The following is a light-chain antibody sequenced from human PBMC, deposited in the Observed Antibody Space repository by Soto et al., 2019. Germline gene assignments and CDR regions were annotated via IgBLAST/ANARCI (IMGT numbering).Light chain of an antibody. CDR1: QSISSW. CDR2: DAS. CDR3: QQYNSYSWT. J-gene: IGKJ5*01. Sequence: LQMTKSPCTVDAFXEVGVTITXXASQSISSWLAWYQQKPGKAPKLLIYDASSLESGVPSRFSGSGSGTEFTLTISSLQPDDFATYYCQQYNSYSWTFGQGTRLEIK. V-gene: IGKV1-5*01.